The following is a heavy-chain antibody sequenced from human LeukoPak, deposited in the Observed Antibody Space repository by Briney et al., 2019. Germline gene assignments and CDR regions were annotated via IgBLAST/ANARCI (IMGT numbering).Heavy chain of an antibody. J-gene: IGHJ6*02. D-gene: IGHD3-3*02. V-gene: IGHV4-61*02. Sequence: PSETLSLTCTVSGDSITSDNYYWIWIRQPAGKGLEWIGRISTSGTINYNPSLRSRVTMSVDTSKNQFSLKLSSVTAADTAVYYCARIIRDYGMDAWGQGTTATVFS. CDR3: ARIIRDYGMDA. CDR2: ISTSGTI. CDR1: GDSITSDNYY.